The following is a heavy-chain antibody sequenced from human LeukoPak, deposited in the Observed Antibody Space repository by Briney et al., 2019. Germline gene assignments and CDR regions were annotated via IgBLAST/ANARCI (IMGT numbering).Heavy chain of an antibody. CDR1: GFSFGSYD. Sequence: GWSLTLACAAAGFSFGSYDMHWVRVATGKGLEWVSAIGTAGDTYYPGSVKGRFTISIENAKNSLYLQMNSLRAGDTAVYYCARGLAAAGNYGMDVWGQGTTVTVSS. J-gene: IGHJ6*02. D-gene: IGHD6-13*01. CDR2: IGTAGDT. V-gene: IGHV3-13*01. CDR3: ARGLAAAGNYGMDV.